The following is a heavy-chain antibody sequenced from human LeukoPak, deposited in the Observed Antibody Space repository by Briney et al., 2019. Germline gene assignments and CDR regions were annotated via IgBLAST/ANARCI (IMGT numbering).Heavy chain of an antibody. V-gene: IGHV5-51*01. CDR1: GYSFTTYW. D-gene: IGHD5-18*01. Sequence: GESLKISCKASGYSFTTYWIAWVRQMPGKGLEWMGIIYPGDSDTRYSPSFQGQVTISADKSISTAYLQWSSLKASDTAMYYCARRDTAMALDYWGQGTLVTVSS. CDR2: IYPGDSDT. CDR3: ARRDTAMALDY. J-gene: IGHJ4*02.